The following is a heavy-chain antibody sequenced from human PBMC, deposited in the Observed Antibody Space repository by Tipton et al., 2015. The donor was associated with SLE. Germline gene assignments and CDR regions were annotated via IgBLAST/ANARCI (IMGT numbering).Heavy chain of an antibody. CDR3: TPWVGTTTYRY. V-gene: IGHV3-49*04. D-gene: IGHD1-26*01. CDR2: IRSKAYGATT. Sequence: SLRLSCPVSGHTFGDYAVSWVRQAPGKGLGWVGFIRSKAYGATTDYAASVKGRFTISGDDSKSIAYLQMNSLKTEDTAVYYCTPWVGTTTYRYWGQGTLVTVSS. J-gene: IGHJ4*02. CDR1: GHTFGDYA.